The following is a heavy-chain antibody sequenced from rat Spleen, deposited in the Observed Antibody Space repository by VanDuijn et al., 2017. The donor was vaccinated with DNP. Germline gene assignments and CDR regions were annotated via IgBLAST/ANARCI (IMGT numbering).Heavy chain of an antibody. CDR3: ARDGYNYWYFDF. CDR2: IWTDGNT. Sequence: QVQLRESGPGLVRPSQTLSLTCTVSGFSLTNYNLHWVRQSSGKGLEWLGMIWTDGNTDYNSALSSRLTFSRDTSKSQVFLKMNSLQTEDTATYYCARDGYNYWYFDFWGPGTMVTVSS. CDR1: GFSLTNYN. J-gene: IGHJ1*01. V-gene: IGHV2-30*01. D-gene: IGHD1-9*01.